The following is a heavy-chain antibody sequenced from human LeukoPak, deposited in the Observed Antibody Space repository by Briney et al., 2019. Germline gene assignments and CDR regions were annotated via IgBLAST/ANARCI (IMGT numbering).Heavy chain of an antibody. CDR2: IYNSGTT. CDR3: AAFRDGYNWHLDY. CDR1: GGSISSGSYY. J-gene: IGHJ4*02. D-gene: IGHD5-24*01. V-gene: IGHV4-61*01. Sequence: SETLSLTCTVSGGSISSGSYYWSWIRQPPGKGLEWIGYIYNSGTTNYNPSLKSRVTISVDTSNNQYSLKLSSVTAADTAVYYCAAFRDGYNWHLDYWGQGTLVTVSS.